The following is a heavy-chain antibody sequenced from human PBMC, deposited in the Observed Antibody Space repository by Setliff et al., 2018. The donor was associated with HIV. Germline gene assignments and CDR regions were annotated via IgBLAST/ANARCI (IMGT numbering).Heavy chain of an antibody. CDR2: VYYSGSD. CDR3: ARHRGSYLDPLDV. CDR1: GGTLSSRDYN. J-gene: IGHJ3*01. Sequence: KPSETLSLTCSVSGGTLSSRDYNWGWIRQPPGKGLEWIGSVYYSGSDNCNPSLKSRVTMSVDTSKNQFTLNLNSVTAADTAVYYCARHRGSYLDPLDVWGRGTMVTVS. V-gene: IGHV4-39*01. D-gene: IGHD1-26*01.